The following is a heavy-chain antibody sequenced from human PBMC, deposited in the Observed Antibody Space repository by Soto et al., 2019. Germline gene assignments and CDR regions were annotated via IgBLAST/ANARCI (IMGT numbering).Heavy chain of an antibody. Sequence: EASVKVSCKVSGYTLTELSMHWVRQAPGKGLEWMGGFDPEDGETIYAQKFQGGVTMTEDTSTDTAYMELSSLRSEDTAVYYCATDPSGRQGADAFDIWGQGTMVTVSS. V-gene: IGHV1-24*01. CDR3: ATDPSGRQGADAFDI. CDR1: GYTLTELS. J-gene: IGHJ3*02. CDR2: FDPEDGET.